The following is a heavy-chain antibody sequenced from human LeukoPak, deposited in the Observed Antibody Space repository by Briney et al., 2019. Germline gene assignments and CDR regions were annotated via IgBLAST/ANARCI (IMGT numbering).Heavy chain of an antibody. J-gene: IGHJ3*02. CDR2: IYYSGST. CDR1: GGSISSSSYY. CDR3: ASPIVVVPAAPRDAFDI. D-gene: IGHD2-2*01. V-gene: IGHV4-39*01. Sequence: SETLSLTCTVSGGSISSSSYYWGWIRQPPGKGLGWIGSIYYSGSTYYNPSLKSRVTISVDTSKNQFSLKLSSVTAADTAVYYCASPIVVVPAAPRDAFDIWGQGTMVTVSS.